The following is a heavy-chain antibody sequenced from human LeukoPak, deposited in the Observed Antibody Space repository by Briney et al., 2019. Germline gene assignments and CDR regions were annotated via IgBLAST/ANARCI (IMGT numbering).Heavy chain of an antibody. Sequence: SETLSLTCAVYGGSFSGYYWSWIRQPPGKGLEWIGEINHSGSTNYNPSLKSRVTISVDTSKNQFSLKLSSVTAADTAVYYCARGARGYFDWLLYHYFDYWGQGTLVTVSS. V-gene: IGHV4-34*01. CDR2: INHSGST. J-gene: IGHJ4*02. CDR1: GGSFSGYY. D-gene: IGHD3-9*01. CDR3: ARGARGYFDWLLYHYFDY.